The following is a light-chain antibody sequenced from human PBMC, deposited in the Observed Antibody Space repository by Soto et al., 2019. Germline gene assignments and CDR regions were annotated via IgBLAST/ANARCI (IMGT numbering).Light chain of an antibody. V-gene: IGKV3-20*01. CDR1: QSVSNNY. CDR2: GAS. J-gene: IGKJ1*01. CDR3: QQYGSSGT. Sequence: LSLSPGERATLPCRASQSVSNNYLAWYQQKPGQAPRLLIYGASNRATGIPDRFSGSGSGTDFTLTISRLEPEDFAVYYCQQYGSSGTFGQGTKVDIK.